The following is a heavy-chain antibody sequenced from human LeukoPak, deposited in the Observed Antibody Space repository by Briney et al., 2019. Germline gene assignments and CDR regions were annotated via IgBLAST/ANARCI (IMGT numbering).Heavy chain of an antibody. V-gene: IGHV1-2*02. J-gene: IGHJ4*02. CDR3: ARVSGDYYDSSGYYYDY. Sequence: ASVKVSCKASGYTFTGHYMHWVRQAPGQGLEWMGWINPNSGGTNYAQKFQGRVTMTRDTSISTAYMELSRLRSDDTAVYYCARVSGDYYDSSGYYYDYWGQGTLVTVSS. CDR1: GYTFTGHY. D-gene: IGHD3-22*01. CDR2: INPNSGGT.